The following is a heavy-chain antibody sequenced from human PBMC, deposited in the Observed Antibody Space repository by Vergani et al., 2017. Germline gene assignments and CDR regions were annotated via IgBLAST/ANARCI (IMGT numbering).Heavy chain of an antibody. V-gene: IGHV1-69*13. D-gene: IGHD2-21*02. CDR1: GGTFSSYA. J-gene: IGHJ6*02. CDR2: IIPILGTA. CDR3: ARDLGPNIVVVTAKYGMDV. Sequence: QVQLLQSGAEVKKPGSSVKVSCKASGGTFSSYAISWVRQAPGQGLEWMGRIIPILGTANYTQKFQGRVTITADESTSTAYMELSSLRSKDTAVDYCARDLGPNIVVVTAKYGMDVWSQGTTVAVSS.